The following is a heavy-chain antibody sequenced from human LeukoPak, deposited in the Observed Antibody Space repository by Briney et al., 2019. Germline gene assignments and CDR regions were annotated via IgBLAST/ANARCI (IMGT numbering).Heavy chain of an antibody. D-gene: IGHD3-10*01. CDR2: IIPIFGTA. CDR3: Y. CDR1: GGTFSSYA. V-gene: IGHV1-69*05. J-gene: IGHJ4*02. Sequence: SVKVSCKASGGTFSSYAISWVRQAPGQGLEWMGGIIPIFGTANYPQKFQGRVTITRDTSISTAYMDTAVYYCARVDGSPDYWGQGTLVTVSS.